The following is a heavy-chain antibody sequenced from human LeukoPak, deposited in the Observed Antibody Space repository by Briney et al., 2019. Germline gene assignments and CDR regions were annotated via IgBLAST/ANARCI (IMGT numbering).Heavy chain of an antibody. CDR1: GYSFTSYW. CDR3: ARQGRGVYCSGGSCYSFDP. D-gene: IGHD2-15*01. J-gene: IGHJ5*02. Sequence: GESLKISCKCSGYSFTSYWISWVRQLPGQGLEWMGRIVPSDSYTNYSPSFQGHVTISADKSISTAYLQWSSLKASDTAMYYCARQGRGVYCSGGSCYSFDPWGQGTLVTVSS. CDR2: IVPSDSYT. V-gene: IGHV5-10-1*01.